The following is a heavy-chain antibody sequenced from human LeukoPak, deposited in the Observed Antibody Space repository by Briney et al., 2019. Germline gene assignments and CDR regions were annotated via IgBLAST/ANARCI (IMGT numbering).Heavy chain of an antibody. V-gene: IGHV3-23*01. CDR3: AKARRLRIVAAGVFDY. Sequence: PGGSLRLSCAASGFTFSSYAMSWVRQAPGKGLEWVSAISGSGGSTYYADSVKGRFTISRDNSKNTLYLQMNSLRAEDTAVYYCAKARRLRIVAAGVFDYWGQGTLVTVSS. J-gene: IGHJ4*02. CDR2: ISGSGGST. CDR1: GFTFSSYA. D-gene: IGHD6-13*01.